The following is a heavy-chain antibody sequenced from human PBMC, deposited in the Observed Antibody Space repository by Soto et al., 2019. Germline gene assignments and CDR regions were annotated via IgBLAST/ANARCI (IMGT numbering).Heavy chain of an antibody. J-gene: IGHJ5*02. CDR3: ATLPPRIVVVMTDLPT. CDR1: GASISSTYW. V-gene: IGHV4-4*02. D-gene: IGHD2-15*01. Sequence: QLRESGPGLVKPSGTLSLTCFVSGASISSTYWWSWVRQTPGKRLEWIGQIYHTGTTSYNPSLKNRVTISLDKSNNQFSLRFTSMTAADTAVYYCATLPPRIVVVMTDLPTCGQGTLVTVSS. CDR2: IYHTGTT.